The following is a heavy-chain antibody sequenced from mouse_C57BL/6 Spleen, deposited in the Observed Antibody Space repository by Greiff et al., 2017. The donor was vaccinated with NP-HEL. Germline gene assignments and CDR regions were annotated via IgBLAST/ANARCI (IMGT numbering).Heavy chain of an antibody. CDR2: ISSGGDYI. V-gene: IGHV5-9-1*02. D-gene: IGHD2-4*01. Sequence: EVMLVESGEGLVKPGGSLKLSCAASGFTFSSYAMSWVRQTPEKRLEWVAYISSGGDYIYYADTVKGRFTISRDNARNTLYLQMSSLKSEDTAMYYCTRDSGGLRGYFDYWGQGTTLTVSS. CDR1: GFTFSSYA. CDR3: TRDSGGLRGYFDY. J-gene: IGHJ2*01.